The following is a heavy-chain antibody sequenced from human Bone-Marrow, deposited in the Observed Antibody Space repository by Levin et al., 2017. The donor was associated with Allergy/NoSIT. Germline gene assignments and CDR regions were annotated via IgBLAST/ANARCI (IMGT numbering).Heavy chain of an antibody. J-gene: IGHJ6*02. CDR1: GGSIANYY. CDR3: AREGIELPATSVAYYYAMDV. D-gene: IGHD2-15*01. Sequence: PSETLSLTCSVSGGSIANYYWNWVRQPPGKGLEWIGYIYYTGSTKYNPSLKSRVIISVDTSKNQVSLKLSSVTAADTGVYYCAREGIELPATSVAYYYAMDVWGQGTTVTVSS. V-gene: IGHV4-59*01. CDR2: IYYTGST.